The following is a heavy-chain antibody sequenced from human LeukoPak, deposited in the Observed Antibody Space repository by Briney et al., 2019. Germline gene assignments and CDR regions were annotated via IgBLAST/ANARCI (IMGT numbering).Heavy chain of an antibody. V-gene: IGHV3-74*01. CDR1: GFTFSRYW. CDR3: ARGGQRFLEWLQSYYFDY. J-gene: IGHJ4*02. D-gene: IGHD3-3*01. Sequence: GGSLRLSCAASGFTFSRYWMHWVRQAPGKGLVWVSRINSDGSSTNYADSVKGRFTISRDNAKNSLYLQMNSLRAEDTAVYYCARGGQRFLEWLQSYYFDYWGQGTLVTVSS. CDR2: INSDGSST.